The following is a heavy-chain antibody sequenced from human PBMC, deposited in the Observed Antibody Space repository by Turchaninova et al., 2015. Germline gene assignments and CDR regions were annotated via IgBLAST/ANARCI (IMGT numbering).Heavy chain of an antibody. CDR2: INAGNGNT. D-gene: IGHD3-3*01. CDR1: GYTFTSYA. V-gene: IGHV1-3*01. CDR3: ARDPDYDFWSGYYYYGMDV. J-gene: IGHJ6*02. Sequence: GYTFTSYAMHWVRQAPGQRLEWMGWINAGNGNTKYSQKFQGRVTITRDTSASTAYMELSSLRSEDTAVYYCARDPDYDFWSGYYYYGMDVWSQGTTVTVSS.